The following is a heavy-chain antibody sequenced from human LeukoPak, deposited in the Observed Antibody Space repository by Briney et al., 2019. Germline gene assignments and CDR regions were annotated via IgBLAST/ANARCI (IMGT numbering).Heavy chain of an antibody. Sequence: GGSLRLSCEGSGYSFSSFWMHWVRQAPGEGLVWVSRLNEDGGITNYADFAKGRFTIPRDNARNTLYLQMNSLSADDTAVYYCTRDIGGRSAYGGRGALVTVSS. CDR3: TRDIGGRSAY. V-gene: IGHV3-74*01. CDR1: GYSFSSFW. J-gene: IGHJ4*02. D-gene: IGHD3-16*01. CDR2: LNEDGGIT.